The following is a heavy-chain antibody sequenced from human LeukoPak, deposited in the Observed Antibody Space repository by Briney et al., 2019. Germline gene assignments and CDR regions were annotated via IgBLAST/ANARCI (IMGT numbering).Heavy chain of an antibody. V-gene: IGHV7-4-1*02. CDR1: GYTFTSYA. Sequence: ASAKVSCKASGYTFTSYAMNWVRQAPGQGLEWMGWINTNTGNPTYAQGFTGRFVFSLDTSISTAYLQISSLKAEDTAVYYCAREVIAAAGRPGYYYGMDVWGQGTTVTVSS. J-gene: IGHJ6*02. CDR3: AREVIAAAGRPGYYYGMDV. CDR2: INTNTGNP. D-gene: IGHD6-13*01.